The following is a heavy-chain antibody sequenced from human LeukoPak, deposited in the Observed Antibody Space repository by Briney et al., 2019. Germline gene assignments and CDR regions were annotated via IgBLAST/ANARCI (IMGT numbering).Heavy chain of an antibody. D-gene: IGHD6-19*01. Sequence: GGSLRLSCAASGFTFSSYGMHWVRQAPGKGLEWLAYIRSNAIDQFYADSVKGRFTISRDNSKNTLYLQMNSLRAEDTAVYYCTREGSSGWYAGLYWGQGTLVTASS. V-gene: IGHV3-30*02. CDR3: TREGSSGWYAGLY. CDR2: IRSNAIDQ. J-gene: IGHJ4*02. CDR1: GFTFSSYG.